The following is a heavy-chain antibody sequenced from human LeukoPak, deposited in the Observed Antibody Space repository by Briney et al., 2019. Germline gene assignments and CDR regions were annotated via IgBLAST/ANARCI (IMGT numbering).Heavy chain of an antibody. CDR3: ARHVRGVMRYGMDV. CDR1: GGSISSSSYY. J-gene: IGHJ6*02. Sequence: PSETLSLTCTVSGGSISSSSYYWGWIRQPPGKGLEWTGTIYYSGSTYYSPSLKSRVTISVDMSKNQFFLKLNSVTAADTAVYYCARHVRGVMRYGMDVWGQGTTVTVSS. D-gene: IGHD3-10*02. CDR2: IYYSGST. V-gene: IGHV4-39*01.